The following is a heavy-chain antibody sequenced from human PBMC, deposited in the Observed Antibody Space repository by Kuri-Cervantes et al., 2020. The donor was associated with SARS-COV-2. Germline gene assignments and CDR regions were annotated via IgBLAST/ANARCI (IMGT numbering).Heavy chain of an antibody. D-gene: IGHD3-22*01. Sequence: SETLSLTCTVSGDSISSSRYYWGWIRQPPGKGLEWIGSMYYSGSTYYNPSLKSRLTISVDTSKNQFSLKLSSVTAADTAVYYCAGFYYSDSIGFVANYYYMDVWGKGTTVTVSS. V-gene: IGHV4-39*01. CDR1: GDSISSSRYY. CDR3: AGFYYSDSIGFVANYYYMDV. CDR2: MYYSGST. J-gene: IGHJ6*03.